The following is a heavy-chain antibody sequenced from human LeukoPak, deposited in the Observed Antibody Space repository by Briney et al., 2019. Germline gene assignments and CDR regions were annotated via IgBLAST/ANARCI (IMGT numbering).Heavy chain of an antibody. Sequence: PSETLSLTCAVYGGSFSGYYWSWIRQPPGKGLEWIGEINHSGSTNYNPSLKSRVTISVDTSKNQFSLKLSSVTAADTAVYYCARFPLMVRGVIISDYWGQGTLVTVSS. V-gene: IGHV4-34*01. J-gene: IGHJ4*02. CDR2: INHSGST. CDR1: GGSFSGYY. CDR3: ARFPLMVRGVIISDY. D-gene: IGHD3-10*01.